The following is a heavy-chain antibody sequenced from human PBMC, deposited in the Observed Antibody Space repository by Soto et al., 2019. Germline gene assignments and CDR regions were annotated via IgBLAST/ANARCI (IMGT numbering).Heavy chain of an antibody. Sequence: QVQLVQSGAEVKKPGASVKVSCKASGYTFTSYAMHWVRQAPGQRLEWMGWINAGNGNTKYSQKFQGRVTITRDTSASTAYMELSNLKSEDTAVYYCARATIAARGGDAFDIWGQGTMVTVSS. D-gene: IGHD6-6*01. CDR3: ARATIAARGGDAFDI. CDR2: INAGNGNT. J-gene: IGHJ3*02. CDR1: GYTFTSYA. V-gene: IGHV1-3*01.